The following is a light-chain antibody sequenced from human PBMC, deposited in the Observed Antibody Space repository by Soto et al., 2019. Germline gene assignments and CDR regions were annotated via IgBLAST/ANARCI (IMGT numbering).Light chain of an antibody. V-gene: IGKV1-5*01. J-gene: IGKJ1*01. CDR2: DAS. CDR1: QSISSW. Sequence: DIQMTQSPSTLSASVGDRVAITCRASQSISSWLVWYQQKPGKAPKLLIYDASSVESGVPSRFSGSGSGTEFTLTISIQQPDDFANSCYQQYNSHGTFGQGTKVDIK. CDR3: QQYNSHGT.